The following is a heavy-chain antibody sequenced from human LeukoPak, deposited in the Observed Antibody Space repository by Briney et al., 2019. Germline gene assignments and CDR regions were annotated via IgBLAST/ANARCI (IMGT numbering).Heavy chain of an antibody. D-gene: IGHD1-7*01. V-gene: IGHV1-2*02. Sequence: GASVKVSCKASGYTFTGYYMHWVRQAPGQGLEWMGWINPNSGGTNYAQKFQGRVTMTRDTSISTAYMELSRLRSDDTAVYCCARVEELELRTYDYWGQGTLVTVSS. CDR2: INPNSGGT. J-gene: IGHJ4*02. CDR3: ARVEELELRTYDY. CDR1: GYTFTGYY.